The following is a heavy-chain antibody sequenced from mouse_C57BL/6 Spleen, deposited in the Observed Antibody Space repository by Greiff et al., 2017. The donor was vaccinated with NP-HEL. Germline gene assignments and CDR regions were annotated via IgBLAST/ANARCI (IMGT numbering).Heavy chain of an antibody. D-gene: IGHD1-3*01. Sequence: VKLQESGPELVKPGASVKISCKASGYAFSSSWMNWVKQRPGKGLEWIGRIYPGDGDTNYNGKFKGKATLTADKSSSTAYMQLSSLTSEDSAVYFCAERGWPLKDDWGQGTSVTVSS. CDR1: GYAFSSSW. CDR3: AERGWPLKDD. J-gene: IGHJ4*01. V-gene: IGHV1-82*01. CDR2: IYPGDGDT.